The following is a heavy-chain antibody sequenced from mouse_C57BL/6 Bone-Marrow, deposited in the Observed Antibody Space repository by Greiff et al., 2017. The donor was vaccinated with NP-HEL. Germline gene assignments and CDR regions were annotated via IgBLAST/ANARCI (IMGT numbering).Heavy chain of an antibody. Sequence: EVMLVESEGGLVQPGRSMKLSCTASGFTFSDYYMAWVRQVPEKGLEWVANINYDGSSTYYLDSLKSRFIISRDNAKNILYLQMSSLKSEDTATYYCARDTAGYYSNYWYFDVWGTGTTVTVSS. CDR3: ARDTAGYYSNYWYFDV. CDR1: GFTFSDYY. V-gene: IGHV5-16*01. J-gene: IGHJ1*03. CDR2: INYDGSST. D-gene: IGHD2-5*01.